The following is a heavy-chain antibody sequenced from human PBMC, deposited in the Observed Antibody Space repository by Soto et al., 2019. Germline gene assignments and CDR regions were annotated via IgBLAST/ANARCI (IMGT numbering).Heavy chain of an antibody. CDR3: ARDQLSYYGSGSYSDY. CDR1: GGTFSSYA. V-gene: IGHV1-69*13. J-gene: IGHJ4*02. CDR2: IIPIFGTA. D-gene: IGHD3-10*01. Sequence: SVKVSCKASGGTFSSYAISWVRQAPGQGLEWMGGIIPIFGTANYAQKFQGRVTITADESTSTAYMELSSLRSEDTAVYYCARDQLSYYGSGSYSDYWGQGTLVTVSS.